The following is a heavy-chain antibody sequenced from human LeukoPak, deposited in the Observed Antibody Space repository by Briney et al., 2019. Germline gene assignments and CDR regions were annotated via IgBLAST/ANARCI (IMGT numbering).Heavy chain of an antibody. J-gene: IGHJ6*02. CDR3: ARTYGSGSYYYGMDV. D-gene: IGHD3-10*01. CDR1: GFTFSSCA. V-gene: IGHV3-64*02. Sequence: GGSLRLSCSASGFTFSSCAMHWVRQAPGKGLQYVSGISTDGGYTYYEDSVKGRFTISRDNSKDTLYLQMGSLRPEDMAVYYCARTYGSGSYYYGMDVWGQGTTVTVSS. CDR2: ISTDGGYT.